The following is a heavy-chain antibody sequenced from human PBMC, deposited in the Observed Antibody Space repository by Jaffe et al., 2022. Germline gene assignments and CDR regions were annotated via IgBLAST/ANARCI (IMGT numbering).Heavy chain of an antibody. J-gene: IGHJ4*02. CDR1: GFNFINSW. D-gene: IGHD6-19*01. Sequence: EVYLVESGGALVQPGGSLTLSCAASGFNFINSWMTWVRQAPGKGLEWVANIKHDGTEKYYVDSVKGRFTISRDNAKSSLYLQMNNLRVDDTAVYYCATFLFSNGWYWDSWGQGTLVTVSS. CDR2: IKHDGTEK. CDR3: ATFLFSNGWYWDS. V-gene: IGHV3-7*01.